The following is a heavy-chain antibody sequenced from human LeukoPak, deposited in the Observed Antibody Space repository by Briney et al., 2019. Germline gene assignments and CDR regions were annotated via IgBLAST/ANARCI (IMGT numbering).Heavy chain of an antibody. CDR1: GASFSVHY. CDR2: INHSGST. J-gene: IGHJ6*03. D-gene: IGHD2-8*02. Sequence: SETLSLTCAFYGASFSVHYWNWIRQPPAKGLEWIVEINHSGSTNYNPSLKSQVTISLDPSKKQSSLRLTSMTAADTDVYYCAAGCSPSNCYWSYYLDVWGEGTTVTVSS. CDR3: AAGCSPSNCYWSYYLDV. V-gene: IGHV4-34*01.